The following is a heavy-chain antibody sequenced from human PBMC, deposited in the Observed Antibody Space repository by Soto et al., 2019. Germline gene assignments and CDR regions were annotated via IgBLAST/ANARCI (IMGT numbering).Heavy chain of an antibody. D-gene: IGHD2-2*01. CDR3: AAAAVPAHVFFNY. J-gene: IGHJ4*02. Sequence: WASVKVSCKXSGFTFTSSAVQWVRQARGQRLEWIGWIVVGSGNTNYAQKFQERVTITRDMSTSTAYMELSSLRSEDTAVYYCAAAAVPAHVFFNYWGQRPRVTVAS. CDR2: IVVGSGNT. CDR1: GFTFTSSA. V-gene: IGHV1-58*01.